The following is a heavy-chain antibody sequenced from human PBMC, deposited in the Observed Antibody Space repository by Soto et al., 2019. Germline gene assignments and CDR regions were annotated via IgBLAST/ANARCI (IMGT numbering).Heavy chain of an antibody. D-gene: IGHD3-10*01. V-gene: IGHV3-15*01. CDR2: IKSKTDGGTT. CDR3: TTTVNELLWFGESKYYFDY. CDR1: GFTFSNAW. Sequence: SLRLSCAASGFTFSNAWMSWVRQAPGKGLEWVGRIKSKTDGGTTDYAAPVKGRFTISRDDSKNTLYLQMNSLKTEDTAVYYCTTTVNELLWFGESKYYFDYWGQGTLVTVSS. J-gene: IGHJ4*02.